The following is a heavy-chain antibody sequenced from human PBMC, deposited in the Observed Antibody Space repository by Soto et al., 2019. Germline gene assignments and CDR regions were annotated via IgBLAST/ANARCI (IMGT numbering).Heavy chain of an antibody. CDR1: GSSISSYY. D-gene: IGHD2-15*01. CDR3: ARGVVVAAHYSFGYYYYYMDV. CDR2: IYYSGST. V-gene: IGHV4-59*01. Sequence: PSETLSLTCTVSGSSISSYYWSWIRQPPGKGLEWIGYIYYSGSTNYNPSLKSRVTISVDTSKNQFSLKLSSVTAADTAVYYCARGVVVAAHYSFGYYYYYMDVWGKGTTVTVSS. J-gene: IGHJ6*03.